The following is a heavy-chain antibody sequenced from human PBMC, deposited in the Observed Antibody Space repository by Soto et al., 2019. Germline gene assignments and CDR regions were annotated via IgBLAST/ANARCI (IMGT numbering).Heavy chain of an antibody. CDR1: GGSISSSSYY. J-gene: IGHJ6*02. CDR3: ACIFSWGYSYAFYYYGMDA. Sequence: SETLSLTCTVSGGSISSSSYYWGWIRQPPGKGLEWIGSIFYSGTTYYNPSLKSRVTISVDTSKNQFSLKLSSVTAAYTAVYYCACIFSWGYSYAFYYYGMDAWRPGTTSTVSS. D-gene: IGHD5-18*01. V-gene: IGHV4-39*01. CDR2: IFYSGTT.